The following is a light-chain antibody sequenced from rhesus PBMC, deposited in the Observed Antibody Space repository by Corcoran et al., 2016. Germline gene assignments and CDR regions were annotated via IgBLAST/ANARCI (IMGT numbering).Light chain of an antibody. Sequence: EIVLTQSPSSMAVSQGERVTSSCTAISSVSSNYLHWYQQKQVCPPSLLVVRTSSLASGVPARFSGSGSGTAYTLTISSVEADDAASYYCQQRNDLPWTFGQGTKLEIK. CDR3: QQRNDLPWT. CDR2: RTS. CDR1: SSVSSN. J-gene: IGKJ1*01. V-gene: IGKV3-24*01.